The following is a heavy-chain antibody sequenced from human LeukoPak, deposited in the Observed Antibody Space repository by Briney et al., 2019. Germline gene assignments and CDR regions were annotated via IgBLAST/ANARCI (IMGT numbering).Heavy chain of an antibody. CDR1: GYTFTSYD. Sequence: ASVKVSCKASGYTFTSYDINWVRQATGQGLEWMGWMNPNSGNTGYAQKFQGRVTMTEDTSTDTAYMELSSLRSEDTAVYYCSTGDVDFDYWGQGTLVTVSS. J-gene: IGHJ4*02. CDR2: MNPNSGNT. V-gene: IGHV1-8*01. D-gene: IGHD7-27*01. CDR3: STGDVDFDY.